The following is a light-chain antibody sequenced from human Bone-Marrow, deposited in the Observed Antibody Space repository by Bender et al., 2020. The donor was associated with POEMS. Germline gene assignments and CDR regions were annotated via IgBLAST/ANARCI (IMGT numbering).Light chain of an antibody. J-gene: IGLJ3*02. Sequence: QSALTQPASVSGSPGQSITISCTGTSSDVGAYKYVSWYQQHPGKAPRLVVYSNYQRPSGVPARFSGSKSGTSASLAISDIQSEDEGDYYCSSWDDSLSGWVFGGGTKLTVL. CDR2: SNY. CDR1: SSDVGAYKY. V-gene: IGLV2-14*03. CDR3: SSWDDSLSGWV.